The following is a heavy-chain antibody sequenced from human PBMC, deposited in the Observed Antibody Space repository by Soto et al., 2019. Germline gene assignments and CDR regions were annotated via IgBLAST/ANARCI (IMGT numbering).Heavy chain of an antibody. V-gene: IGHV1-2*02. J-gene: IGHJ4*02. D-gene: IGHD3-22*01. CDR2: INPNSGGT. CDR3: ARSYSSMIVGGASWP. CDR1: GYTFTGYY. Sequence: QVQLVQSGAEVKKPGASVKVSCKASGYTFTGYYMHWVRQAPGQGLEWMGWINPNSGGTNYAQKFQGRVTMTRDTSISTAYMELSRLRSDDTAVYYCARSYSSMIVGGASWPWGQGTLVTVSS.